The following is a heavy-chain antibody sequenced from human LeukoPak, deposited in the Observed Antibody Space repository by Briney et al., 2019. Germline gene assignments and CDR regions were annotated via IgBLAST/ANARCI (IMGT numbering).Heavy chain of an antibody. CDR1: GGSFSGYY. CDR2: INHSGST. CDR3: ARVRYYYGSGSYYQAPTYYYYGMDV. J-gene: IGHJ6*02. V-gene: IGHV4-34*01. Sequence: SSETLSLTCAVYGGSFSGYYWSWVRQPPGKGLEWIGEINHSGSTNYNPSLKSRVTISVDTSKNQFSLKLSSVTAADTAVYYCARVRYYYGSGSYYQAPTYYYYGMDVWGQGTTVTVSS. D-gene: IGHD3-10*01.